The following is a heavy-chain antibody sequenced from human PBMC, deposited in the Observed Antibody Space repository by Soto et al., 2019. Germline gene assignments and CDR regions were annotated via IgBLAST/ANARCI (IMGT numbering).Heavy chain of an antibody. V-gene: IGHV3-30*03. CDR3: APTWSATYSGRDV. D-gene: IGHD2-8*02. CDR1: GFTFSSYG. CDR2: ISYDGSNK. Sequence: QVQLVESGGGVVQPGRSLRLSCAASGFTFSSYGMHWVRQAPGKGLEWVAVISYDGSNKYYADSVKGRFTISRDNSKNTLYLQMNSLRAEDTAVYYGAPTWSATYSGRDVWGQGTTVTVPS. J-gene: IGHJ6*02.